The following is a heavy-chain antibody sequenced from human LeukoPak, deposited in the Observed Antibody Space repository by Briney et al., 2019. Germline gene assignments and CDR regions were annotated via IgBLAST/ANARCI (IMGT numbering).Heavy chain of an antibody. CDR2: ISGSGGST. CDR1: GFTFSSYA. Sequence: GGSLRLSCAASGFTFSSYAMSWVRQAPGKGLEWVSAISGSGGSTYYADSVKGRFTSSRDNAKNILYLQMNNLRAEDTAVYYCARMTTVTTEGVWGQGTMVTVSS. D-gene: IGHD4-17*01. CDR3: ARMTTVTTEGV. J-gene: IGHJ3*01. V-gene: IGHV3-23*01.